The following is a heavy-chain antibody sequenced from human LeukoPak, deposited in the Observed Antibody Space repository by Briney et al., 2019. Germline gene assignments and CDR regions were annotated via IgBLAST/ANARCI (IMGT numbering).Heavy chain of an antibody. Sequence: SETLSLTCTVSGYSISSGYYWGWIRQPPGKGLEWTGSIDHNGSTYYNPSLKSRITISVDTSKNQFSLKLSSVTAADTAVYYCARYSSDYYYDSSGYYAANGDFDYWGQGTLVTVSS. CDR2: IDHNGST. V-gene: IGHV4-38-2*02. CDR1: GYSISSGYY. J-gene: IGHJ4*02. CDR3: ARYSSDYYYDSSGYYAANGDFDY. D-gene: IGHD3-22*01.